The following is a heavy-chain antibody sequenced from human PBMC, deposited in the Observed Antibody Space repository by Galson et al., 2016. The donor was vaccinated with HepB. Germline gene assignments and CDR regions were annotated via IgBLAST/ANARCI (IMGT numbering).Heavy chain of an antibody. D-gene: IGHD4-11*01. J-gene: IGHJ6*02. CDR3: ALFPPYSNYFYV. Sequence: SVKVSCKASGGTFSSYAFTWVRQAPGQGLEWMGRIIPDLGVGDYAQNFHGRVTITADKSTSTAYMQLSSLRSEDTAVYYCALFPPYSNYFYVWGQGTTVTVAS. V-gene: IGHV1-69*04. CDR1: GGTFSSYA. CDR2: IIPDLGVG.